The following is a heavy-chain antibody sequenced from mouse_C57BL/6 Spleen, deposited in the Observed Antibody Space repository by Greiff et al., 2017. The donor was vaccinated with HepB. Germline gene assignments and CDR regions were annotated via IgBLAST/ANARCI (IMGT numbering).Heavy chain of an antibody. Sequence: EVKLMESGGGLVQPGGSMKLSCVASGFTFSNYWMNWVRQSPEKGLEWVAQIRLKSDNYATHYAESVKGRFTISRDDSKSSVYLQMNNLRAEDTGIYYCTGPYYYGSNYFDYWGQGTTLTVSS. D-gene: IGHD1-1*01. CDR1: GFTFSNYW. CDR3: TGPYYYGSNYFDY. J-gene: IGHJ2*01. V-gene: IGHV6-3*01. CDR2: IRLKSDNYAT.